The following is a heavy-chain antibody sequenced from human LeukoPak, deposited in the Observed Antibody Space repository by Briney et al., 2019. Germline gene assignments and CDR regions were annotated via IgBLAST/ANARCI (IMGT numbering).Heavy chain of an antibody. Sequence: PGGSLRLSCAASGFSLSAYSMNWVRQAPGKGLEWVSVIYSGGSTYYADSVKGRFTISRDNSKNTLYLQMNSLRAEDTAVYYCARGISQQLVGSWSYWGQGALVTVSS. CDR2: IYSGGST. V-gene: IGHV3-66*01. J-gene: IGHJ4*02. CDR1: GFSLSAYS. CDR3: ARGISQQLVGSWSY. D-gene: IGHD6-13*01.